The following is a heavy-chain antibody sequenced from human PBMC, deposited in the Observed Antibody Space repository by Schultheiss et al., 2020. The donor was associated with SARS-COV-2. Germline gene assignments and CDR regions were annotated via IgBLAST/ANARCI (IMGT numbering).Heavy chain of an antibody. Sequence: SETLSLTCAVSGYSISSGYYWGWIRQPPGKGLEWIGSIYYSGSTYYNPSLKSRVTISVDTSKNQFSLKLSSVTAADTAVYYCARGGDYWGQGTLVTVSS. CDR3: ARGGDY. CDR2: IYYSGST. J-gene: IGHJ4*02. V-gene: IGHV4-38-2*01. CDR1: GYSISSGYY.